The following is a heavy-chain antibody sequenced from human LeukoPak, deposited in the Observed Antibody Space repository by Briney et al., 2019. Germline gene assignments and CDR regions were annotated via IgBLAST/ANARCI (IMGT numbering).Heavy chain of an antibody. D-gene: IGHD3-10*01. Sequence: GGSLRLSCAASGFTFRSYDMHWVRHATGKGLEWVSGIGTAGEIYYPGSVKGRFTISRENAKNSLYLQMNSLRAGDTAVYYCARLRYYGSGSYPMTGNWFDPWGQGTLVTVSS. J-gene: IGHJ5*02. CDR1: GFTFRSYD. CDR2: IGTAGEI. V-gene: IGHV3-13*01. CDR3: ARLRYYGSGSYPMTGNWFDP.